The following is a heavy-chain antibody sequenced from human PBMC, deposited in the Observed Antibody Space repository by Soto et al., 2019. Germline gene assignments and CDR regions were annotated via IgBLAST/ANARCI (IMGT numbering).Heavy chain of an antibody. Sequence: PGGSLRLSCAASGFTVSSYHMNWFRRAPGKGLEWVSVIYTAGSADFADSVKGRFSISRDDSKNTLYLQMNSLRAEDTAVYYCARVPSRYYDSSPYPSDLWGRGTLVTVSS. CDR2: IYTAGSA. V-gene: IGHV3-66*01. D-gene: IGHD3-22*01. CDR3: ARVPSRYYDSSPYPSDL. CDR1: GFTVSSYH. J-gene: IGHJ2*01.